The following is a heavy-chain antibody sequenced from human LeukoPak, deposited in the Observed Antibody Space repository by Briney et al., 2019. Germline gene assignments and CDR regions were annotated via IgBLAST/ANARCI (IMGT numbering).Heavy chain of an antibody. Sequence: GASVKVSCKVSGYTLTELSMHWVRQAPGKGLEWMGGFDPEDGETIYAQKFQGRVTMTEDKSTSTAYMELSSLRSEDTAVYYCARPLGYDEDQLWAFDIWGQGTMVTVSS. CDR3: ARPLGYDEDQLWAFDI. CDR2: FDPEDGET. V-gene: IGHV1-24*01. J-gene: IGHJ3*02. D-gene: IGHD2-2*01. CDR1: GYTLTELS.